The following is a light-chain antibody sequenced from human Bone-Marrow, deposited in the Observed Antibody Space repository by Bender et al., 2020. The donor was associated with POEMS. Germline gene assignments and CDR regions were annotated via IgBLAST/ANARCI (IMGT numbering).Light chain of an antibody. CDR1: SSDVGGYKY. CDR2: DVT. J-gene: IGLJ3*02. Sequence: QSALTQPASVSGSPGQSITISCTGTSSDVGGYKYVSWYQQHPGKAPKVMIYDVTNRPSGVSDRFSGSKSGNTASLTISGLQAEDEADYYCSSYSSGSTRWVFGGGTKLTVL. CDR3: SSYSSGSTRWV. V-gene: IGLV2-14*01.